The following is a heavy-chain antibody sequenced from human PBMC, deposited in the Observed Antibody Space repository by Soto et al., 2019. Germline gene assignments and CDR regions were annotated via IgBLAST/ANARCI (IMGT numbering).Heavy chain of an antibody. CDR2: ISYDGSNK. CDR1: GFTFSSYA. V-gene: IGHV3-30-3*01. D-gene: IGHD2-15*01. Sequence: QVQLVESGGGVVQPGRSLRLSCAASGFTFSSYAMHWVRQAPGKGLEWVAVISYDGSNKYYADSVKGRFTISRDSSKNTLYLQMNSLRAEDTAVYYCARAYRIVVVVAATLDYWGQGTLVTVSS. CDR3: ARAYRIVVVVAATLDY. J-gene: IGHJ4*02.